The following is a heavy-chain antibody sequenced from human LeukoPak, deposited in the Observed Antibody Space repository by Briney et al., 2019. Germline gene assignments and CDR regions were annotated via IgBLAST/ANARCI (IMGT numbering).Heavy chain of an antibody. J-gene: IGHJ4*02. Sequence: PSETLSLTCTVSGGSISSGDYYWSWIRQPPGKGLEWIGYIYYSGTTYYNPSLKSRVTISVDTSKNQFSLNLISVTAADTAVYYCARSNYYDSSGYYRTFDYWGQGTLVTVSS. CDR2: IYYSGTT. CDR1: GGSISSGDYY. V-gene: IGHV4-30-4*01. D-gene: IGHD3-22*01. CDR3: ARSNYYDSSGYYRTFDY.